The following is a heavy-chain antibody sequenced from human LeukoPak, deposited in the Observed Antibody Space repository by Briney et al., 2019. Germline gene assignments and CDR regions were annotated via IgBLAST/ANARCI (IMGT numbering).Heavy chain of an antibody. CDR2: INHSGST. Sequence: SETLSLTCAVYGGSFSGYYWSWIRQPPGKGLEWIGEINHSGSTNYNPSLKSRVTISVDTSKNQFSLKLSSVTAADTAVYYCARVSIGWYCSGGSCYVFDYWGQGTLVTVSS. D-gene: IGHD2-15*01. J-gene: IGHJ4*02. CDR1: GGSFSGYY. V-gene: IGHV4-34*01. CDR3: ARVSIGWYCSGGSCYVFDY.